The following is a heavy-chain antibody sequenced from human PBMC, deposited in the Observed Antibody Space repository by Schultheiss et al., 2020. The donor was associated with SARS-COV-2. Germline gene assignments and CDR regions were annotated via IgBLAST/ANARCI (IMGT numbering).Heavy chain of an antibody. CDR1: GDSINSTGYY. D-gene: IGHD6-19*01. CDR3: ATVSSGWYFGFDY. J-gene: IGHJ4*02. CDR2: IYASGSASGST. Sequence: SETLSLTCTVSGDSINSTGYYWNWIRQPAGKGLEWIGRIYASGSASGSTKYNPSLKSRVTISVDTSKNQFSLKLSSVTAADTAVYYCATVSSGWYFGFDYWGQGTLVTVSS. V-gene: IGHV4-61*02.